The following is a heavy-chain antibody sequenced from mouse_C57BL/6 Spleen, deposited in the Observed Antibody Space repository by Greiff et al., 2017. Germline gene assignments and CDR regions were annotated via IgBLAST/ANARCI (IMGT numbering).Heavy chain of an antibody. Sequence: VQLQQSGPGLVQPSQSLSITCTVSGFSLTSYGVHWVRQSPGKGLEWLGVIWRGGSTDYNAAFMSRLSITKDNSKSQVFFKMNSPQADDTAIYYCAKKHGSSYAMDYWGQGTSVTVSS. CDR3: AKKHGSSYAMDY. D-gene: IGHD1-1*01. V-gene: IGHV2-5*01. J-gene: IGHJ4*01. CDR2: IWRGGST. CDR1: GFSLTSYG.